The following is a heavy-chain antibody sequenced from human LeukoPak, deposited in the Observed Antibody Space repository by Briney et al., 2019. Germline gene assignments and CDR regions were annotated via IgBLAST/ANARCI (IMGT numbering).Heavy chain of an antibody. Sequence: GGSLRLSCAASGFTFSSYAMSWVRQAPGKGLEWVSTISNSDGSTYYADSVKGRFTISRDNAKNSLYLQMNSLRAEDTAVYYCAKDGYYDSSAYYYVRYFDLWGRGTLVTVSS. CDR2: ISNSDGST. CDR3: AKDGYYDSSAYYYVRYFDL. D-gene: IGHD3-22*01. CDR1: GFTFSSYA. J-gene: IGHJ2*01. V-gene: IGHV3-23*01.